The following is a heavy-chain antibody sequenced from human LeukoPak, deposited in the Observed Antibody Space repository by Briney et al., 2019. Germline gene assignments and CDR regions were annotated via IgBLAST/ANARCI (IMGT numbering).Heavy chain of an antibody. Sequence: SETLSLTCAVYGGSFSGYYWSWIRQPPGKGLEWIGEINHSGSTNYNPSLKSRVTISVDTSKNQFFLKLSSVTAADTAVYYCARGPPAYYDFWSGYFGRFDYWGQGTLVTVSS. CDR2: INHSGST. CDR3: ARGPPAYYDFWSGYFGRFDY. CDR1: GGSFSGYY. V-gene: IGHV4-34*01. J-gene: IGHJ4*02. D-gene: IGHD3-3*01.